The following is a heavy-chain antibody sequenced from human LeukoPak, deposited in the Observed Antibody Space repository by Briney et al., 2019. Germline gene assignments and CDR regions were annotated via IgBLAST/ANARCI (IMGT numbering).Heavy chain of an antibody. D-gene: IGHD6-25*01. J-gene: IGHJ4*02. CDR3: ARRGGYGKKY. V-gene: IGHV3-74*01. Sequence: GGSLRLSCAASGFTFSSYWMHWVRHAPGKGLVWVSRINSGGRSTIYADSVKGRFTISRDNAKHTLYLQMNSLRAEDTAVYYCARRGGYGKKYWGQGTLATVSS. CDR2: INSGGRST. CDR1: GFTFSSYW.